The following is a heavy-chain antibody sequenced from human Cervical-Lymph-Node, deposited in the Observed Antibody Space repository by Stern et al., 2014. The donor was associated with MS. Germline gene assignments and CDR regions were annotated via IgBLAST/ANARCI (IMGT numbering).Heavy chain of an antibody. CDR3: ARDKGMFFL. Sequence: QLQLQESGPGLVKPSETLSLTCTVSGGSITNYYWSWIRQPPGKGLEWIGYIYYSGSTNYNPSLKSRVTISVDTSKNQFSLKLSSVTAADTAVYYCARDKGMFFLGGQGTLVTVSS. CDR1: GGSITNYY. CDR2: IYYSGST. V-gene: IGHV4-59*01. J-gene: IGHJ4*01. D-gene: IGHD2/OR15-2a*01.